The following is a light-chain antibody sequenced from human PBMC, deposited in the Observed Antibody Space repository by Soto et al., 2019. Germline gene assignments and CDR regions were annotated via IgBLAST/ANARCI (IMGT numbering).Light chain of an antibody. CDR1: QGISSW. CDR2: AAS. CDR3: QQYSGYSTWT. V-gene: IGKV1D-16*01. Sequence: DIQMTQSPSSVSASVGDRVTIRCRASQGISSWLAWYQQKPGKAPTLLIYAASSLQSGVPSRFSGSGSGTEFTLTISSLQPDDFATYYCQQYSGYSTWTFGQGTKVDIK. J-gene: IGKJ1*01.